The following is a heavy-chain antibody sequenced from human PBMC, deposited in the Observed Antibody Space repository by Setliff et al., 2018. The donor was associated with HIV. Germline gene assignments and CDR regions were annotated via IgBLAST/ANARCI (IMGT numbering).Heavy chain of an antibody. D-gene: IGHD5-12*01. V-gene: IGHV3-48*03. J-gene: IGHJ3*02. Sequence: GGSLRLSCAASGFTFSSYAMSWVRQAPGKGLEWVSYISNSGTTIYYADSVKGRFTISRDNGKNSLYLQMTSLRADDTALYYCAREGQATDSFDMWGQGTMVTVSS. CDR1: GFTFSSYA. CDR2: ISNSGTTI. CDR3: AREGQATDSFDM.